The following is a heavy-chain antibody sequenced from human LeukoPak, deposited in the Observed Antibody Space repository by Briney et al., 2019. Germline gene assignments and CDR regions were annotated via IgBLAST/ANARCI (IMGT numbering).Heavy chain of an antibody. D-gene: IGHD6-13*01. V-gene: IGHV1-18*01. CDR2: ISAYNGNT. CDR3: ARGPYSSSWIFYFDY. CDR1: GYTFTSYG. Sequence: ASVKVSCKASGYTFTSYGISWVRQAPGQGPEWMGWISAYNGNTNYAQKLQGRVTMTTDTSTSTAYMELRSLRSDDTAVYYCARGPYSSSWIFYFDYWGQGTLVTVSS. J-gene: IGHJ4*02.